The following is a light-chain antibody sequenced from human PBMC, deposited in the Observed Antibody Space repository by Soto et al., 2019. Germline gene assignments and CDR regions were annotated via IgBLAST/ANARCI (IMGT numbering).Light chain of an antibody. J-gene: IGKJ4*01. V-gene: IGKV3-20*01. CDR2: GAS. Sequence: EIVLTQSPGTLSLSPGDRATLSCRASQSINSNYLAWYQQKPGQAPRLLIYGASSRATGIPDRFSGSGSGTDFTLTISRLEPEDFAVYYCQQYNDWPLTFGGGTKVEIK. CDR1: QSINSNY. CDR3: QQYNDWPLT.